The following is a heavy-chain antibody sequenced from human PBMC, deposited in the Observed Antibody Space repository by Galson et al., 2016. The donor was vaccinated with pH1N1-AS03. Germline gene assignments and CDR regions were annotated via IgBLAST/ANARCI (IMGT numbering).Heavy chain of an antibody. CDR1: GYTLTRYY. D-gene: IGHD3-16*02. CDR3: ARRYYFDY. Sequence: SVKVSCKASGYTLTRYYMHWVRQAPGQGLEWMGIIDPSGDPTTYAPKFQGRITITTDTSTSTVYMELVSPRSEDTAVYYCARRYYFDYWGQGTLVTVSS. V-gene: IGHV1-46*01. CDR2: IDPSGDPT. J-gene: IGHJ4*02.